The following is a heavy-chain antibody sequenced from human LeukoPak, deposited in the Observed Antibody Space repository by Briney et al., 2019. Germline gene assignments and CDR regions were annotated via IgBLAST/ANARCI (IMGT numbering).Heavy chain of an antibody. CDR3: ARGPSITMIIEDAFDI. J-gene: IGHJ3*02. D-gene: IGHD3-22*01. CDR2: IRYDGSNK. Sequence: GGSLRLSCAASGFTFSSYGMHWVRQAPGKGLEWVAFIRYDGSNKYYADSVKGRFTISRDNSKNTLYLQMNSLRAEDTAVYYCARGPSITMIIEDAFDIWGQGTMVTVSS. V-gene: IGHV3-30*02. CDR1: GFTFSSYG.